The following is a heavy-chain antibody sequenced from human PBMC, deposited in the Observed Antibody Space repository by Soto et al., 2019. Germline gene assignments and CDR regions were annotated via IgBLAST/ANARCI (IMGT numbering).Heavy chain of an antibody. CDR3: ARDLFSSSWYVRAFDV. J-gene: IGHJ3*01. CDR1: GYIFTSYY. Sequence: ASVKVSCKASGYIFTSYYIHWVRQAPGQGLEWMGWINPFDGSRMFAQSFQGRVTMTRDTSTSTVYMELSSLRSEDTAVYYCARDLFSSSWYVRAFDVWGQGTMVTV. D-gene: IGHD6-13*01. CDR2: INPFDGSR. V-gene: IGHV1-46*03.